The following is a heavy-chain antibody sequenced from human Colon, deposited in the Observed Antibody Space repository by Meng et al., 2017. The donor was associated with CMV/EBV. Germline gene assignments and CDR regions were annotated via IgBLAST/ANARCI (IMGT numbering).Heavy chain of an antibody. CDR1: GFTFSSYS. D-gene: IGHD5/OR15-5a*01. CDR3: AKGQGIIYD. CDR2: INRDGSEK. J-gene: IGHJ4*02. V-gene: IGHV3-7*01. Sequence: GESLKISCAASGFTFSSYSMNWVRQAPGKGLEWVANINRDGSEKNYVDAVKGRFTVSRDNAKNSLYLQMNSLRADDTAVYYCAKGQGIIYDWGQGTLVTVSS.